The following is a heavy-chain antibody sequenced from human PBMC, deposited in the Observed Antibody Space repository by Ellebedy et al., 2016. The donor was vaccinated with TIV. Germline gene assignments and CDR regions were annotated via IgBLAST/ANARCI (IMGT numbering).Heavy chain of an antibody. D-gene: IGHD2-2*01. J-gene: IGHJ2*01. CDR1: GFTFDNYG. Sequence: GGSLRLSCAASGFTFDNYGMTWVCQAPGKGLEWVSGINWNDGSTGYADSVEGRFTISRDNAKNSLYLQMNSLRAEDTALYHCAREGVVGRYFDLWGRGTLVTVSS. CDR3: AREGVVGRYFDL. CDR2: INWNDGST. V-gene: IGHV3-20*01.